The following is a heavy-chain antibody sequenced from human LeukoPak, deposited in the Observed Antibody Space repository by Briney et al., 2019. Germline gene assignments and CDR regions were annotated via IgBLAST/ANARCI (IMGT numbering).Heavy chain of an antibody. J-gene: IGHJ5*02. CDR2: ISCSGGNK. Sequence: PGGSLRLSCAASGFTFSSYAMSWVRRAPGKGLEWVSSISCSGGNKYYTQSVKGRLTISRDHSENTLYLQMDTLRADDTALYFCAKDPYNTAVANTNGWFDPWGQGTLVTVSS. CDR3: AKDPYNTAVANTNGWFDP. D-gene: IGHD6-19*01. CDR1: GFTFSSYA. V-gene: IGHV3-23*01.